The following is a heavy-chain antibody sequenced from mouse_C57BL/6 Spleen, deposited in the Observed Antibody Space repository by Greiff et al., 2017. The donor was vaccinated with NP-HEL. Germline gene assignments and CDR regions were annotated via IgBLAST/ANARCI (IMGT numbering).Heavy chain of an antibody. CDR1: GFTFSSYG. CDR2: ISSGGSYT. V-gene: IGHV5-6*01. J-gene: IGHJ3*01. D-gene: IGHD4-1*01. CDR3: ARSNWDEGWFAY. Sequence: EVKLMESGGDLVKPGGSLKLSCAASGFTFSSYGMSWVRQTPDKRLEWVATISSGGSYTYYPDSVKGRFTISRDNAKNTLYLQMSSLKSEDTAMYYCARSNWDEGWFAYWGQGTLVTVSA.